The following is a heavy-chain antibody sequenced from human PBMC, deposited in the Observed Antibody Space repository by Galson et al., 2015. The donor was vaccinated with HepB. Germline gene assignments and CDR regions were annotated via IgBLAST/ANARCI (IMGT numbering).Heavy chain of an antibody. D-gene: IGHD2-15*01. V-gene: IGHV3-23*01. CDR3: AKHVVVVAATTPGDY. CDR2: FSGRGGST. Sequence: SLRLSCAASGFTFSSYAMSWVRQAPGKGLEWVSAFSGRGGSTYYADSVKGRFTISRDNSKNTLYLQMNSLRAEDTAVYYCAKHVVVVAATTPGDYWGQGTLVTVSS. CDR1: GFTFSSYA. J-gene: IGHJ4*02.